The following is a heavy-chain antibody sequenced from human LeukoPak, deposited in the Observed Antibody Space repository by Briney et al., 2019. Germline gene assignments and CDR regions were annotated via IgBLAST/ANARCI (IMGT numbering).Heavy chain of an antibody. CDR1: GGSISSYY. J-gene: IGHJ4*02. D-gene: IGHD5-12*01. CDR3: ARVRGGYDYPFDY. CDR2: IYYSGST. Sequence: SETLSLTCTVSGGSISSYYWSWIRQHPGKGLEWIGYIYYSGSTYYNPSLKSRVTISVDTSKNQFSLKLSSVTAADTAVYYCARVRGGYDYPFDYWGQGTLVTVSS. V-gene: IGHV4-59*06.